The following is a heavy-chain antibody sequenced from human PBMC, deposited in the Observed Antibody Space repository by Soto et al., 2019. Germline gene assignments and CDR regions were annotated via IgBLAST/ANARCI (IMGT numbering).Heavy chain of an antibody. CDR3: ARNMVRGVIDWFDP. CDR1: GGSISSYY. CDR2: IYYSGST. V-gene: IGHV4-59*01. D-gene: IGHD3-10*01. J-gene: IGHJ5*02. Sequence: SETLSLTCTVSGGSISSYYWSWIRQPPGKGLEWIGYIYYSGSTNYNPSLKSQVTISVDTSKNQFSLKLSSVTAADTAVYYCARNMVRGVIDWFDPWGQGTLVTVSS.